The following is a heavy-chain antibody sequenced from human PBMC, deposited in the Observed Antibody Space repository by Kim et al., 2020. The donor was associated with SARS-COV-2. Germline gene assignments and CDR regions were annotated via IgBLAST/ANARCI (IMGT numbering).Heavy chain of an antibody. CDR1: GGSFSGYY. J-gene: IGHJ6*02. Sequence: SETLSLTCAVYGGSFSGYYWSWIRQPPGKGLEWIGEINHSGSTNYNPSLKSRVTISVDTSKNQFSLKLSSVTAADTAVYYCARGPVHYYYYDMDVWGQGT. CDR2: INHSGST. V-gene: IGHV4-34*01. CDR3: ARGPVHYYYYDMDV.